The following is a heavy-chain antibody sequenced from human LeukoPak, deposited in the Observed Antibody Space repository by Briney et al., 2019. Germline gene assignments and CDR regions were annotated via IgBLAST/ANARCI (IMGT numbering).Heavy chain of an antibody. D-gene: IGHD4-11*01. V-gene: IGHV4-59*08. J-gene: IGHJ5*02. Sequence: PSETLSLTCTVSGGSISSYYWSWIRQPPGKGLEWIGYIYYSGSTNYNPSLKSRVTISVDTSKNQFSLKLSSVTAADTAVYHCARHAVILAWANWFDPWGQGTLVTVSS. CDR1: GGSISSYY. CDR2: IYYSGST. CDR3: ARHAVILAWANWFDP.